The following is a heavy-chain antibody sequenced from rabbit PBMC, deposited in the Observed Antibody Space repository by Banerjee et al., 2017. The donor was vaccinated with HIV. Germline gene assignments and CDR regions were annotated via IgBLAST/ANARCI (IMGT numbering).Heavy chain of an antibody. Sequence: QSLEESGGDLVKPGASLTLTCTASGFSFSSGYFMCWVRQAPGKGLEWIACIYAGSSGSTYYASWAKGRFTISKTSSTTVTLQMTSLTAADTATYFCARSYAGYAGYGYAAFNLWGQGTLVTVS. CDR3: ARSYAGYAGYGYAAFNL. CDR2: IYAGSSGST. J-gene: IGHJ4*01. D-gene: IGHD6-1*01. V-gene: IGHV1S40*01. CDR1: GFSFSSGYF.